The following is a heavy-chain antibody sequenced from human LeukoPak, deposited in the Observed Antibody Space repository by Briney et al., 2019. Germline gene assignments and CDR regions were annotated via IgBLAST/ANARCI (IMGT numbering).Heavy chain of an antibody. V-gene: IGHV1-8*01. CDR1: GYTFTSYD. D-gene: IGHD6-19*01. J-gene: IGHJ4*02. CDR3: ARGRTPYPKKGSGWYEYFDY. Sequence: ASVKVSCKASGYTFTSYDIHWVRQATGQGLEWMGWMNPNSGNTGYAQKFQGRVTMTRDTSISTAYMELSSLRSEDTAVYYCARGRTPYPKKGSGWYEYFDYWGQGTLVTVSS. CDR2: MNPNSGNT.